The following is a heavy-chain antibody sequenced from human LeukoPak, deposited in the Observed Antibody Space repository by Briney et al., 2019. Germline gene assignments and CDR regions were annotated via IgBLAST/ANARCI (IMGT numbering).Heavy chain of an antibody. CDR2: INQDGTEK. V-gene: IGHV3-7*01. CDR1: GFTFSSYA. CDR3: ARGGSGGTDY. J-gene: IGHJ4*02. D-gene: IGHD3-10*01. Sequence: GGSLRLSCAASGFTFSSYAMSWVRQLPGKGLEWVANINQDGTEKYYVDSVKGRFTISRDNAKNSLYLQMNILRAEDMAVYYCARGGSGGTDYWGQGTLVTVSS.